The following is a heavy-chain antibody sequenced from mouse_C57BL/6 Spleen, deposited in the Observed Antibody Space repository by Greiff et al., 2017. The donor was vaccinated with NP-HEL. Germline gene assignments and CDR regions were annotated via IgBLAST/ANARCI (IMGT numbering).Heavy chain of an antibody. D-gene: IGHD2-3*01. CDR1: GFTFNTYA. CDR3: VRNPYDGYYVWFAY. V-gene: IGHV10-3*01. J-gene: IGHJ3*01. CDR2: IRSKSSNYAT. Sequence: DVKLVESGGGLVQPKGSLKLSCAASGFTFNTYAMHWVRQAPGKGLEWVARIRSKSSNYATYYADSVKDRFTISRDDSQSMLYLQMNNLKTEDTAMDYCVRNPYDGYYVWFAYWGQGTLVTVSA.